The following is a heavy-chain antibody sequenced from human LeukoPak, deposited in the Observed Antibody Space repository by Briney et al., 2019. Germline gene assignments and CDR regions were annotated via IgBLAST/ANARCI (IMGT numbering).Heavy chain of an antibody. V-gene: IGHV3-43*01. Sequence: GGSLRLSCAASGFTFDDYPMHWVRQAPGKGLEWVSLISWDGGSTYYADSVKGRFTISRDNSKNSLYLQMNSLRTEDTALYYXXXXXXXXYFDWLSYGMDVWGQGTTVTVSS. CDR1: GFTFDDYP. CDR3: XXXXXXXYFDWLSYGMDV. J-gene: IGHJ6*02. D-gene: IGHD3-9*01. CDR2: ISWDGGST.